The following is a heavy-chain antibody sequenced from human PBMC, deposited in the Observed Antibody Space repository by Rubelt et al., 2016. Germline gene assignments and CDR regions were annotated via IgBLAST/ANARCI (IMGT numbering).Heavy chain of an antibody. D-gene: IGHD3-10*01. J-gene: IGHJ3*01. CDR1: GASFSGNY. Sequence: QVQLQQWGAGLLKPSETLSLTCGVYGASFSGNYWSWIRQPPGKGLEWIGEVNHSGTTNYNPSLKSRVTISVDTSKTQFSLRLSSGTAADTAVYYCARHKRFADFHDDYDVWGQGTLVTVSS. CDR2: VNHSGTT. V-gene: IGHV4-34*01. CDR3: ARHKRFADFHDDYDV.